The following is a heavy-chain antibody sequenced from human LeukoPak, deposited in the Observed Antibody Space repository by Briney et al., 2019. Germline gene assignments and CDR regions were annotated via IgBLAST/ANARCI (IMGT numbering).Heavy chain of an antibody. Sequence: GGSLRLSCAASGFTFSSYGMHWVRQAPGKGLEWVAVISYDGSNKYYADSVKGRFTISRDNSKNTLYLQMNSLRAEDTAVYYCASQLLWFGESVRVDYWGQGTLVTVSS. V-gene: IGHV3-30*03. CDR2: ISYDGSNK. J-gene: IGHJ4*02. D-gene: IGHD3-10*01. CDR3: ASQLLWFGESVRVDY. CDR1: GFTFSSYG.